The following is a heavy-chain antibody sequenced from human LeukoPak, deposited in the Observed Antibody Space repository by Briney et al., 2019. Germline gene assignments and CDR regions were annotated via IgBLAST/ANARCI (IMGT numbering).Heavy chain of an antibody. Sequence: SETLSLTCTVSGGSFSGHYWNWIRQPPGKGLEWIGYIYYSGSTNYNPSLKSRVTTSVDTSKNQLSLKLSSVTAADTAVYYCARVIGYCSSTSCFGYFDYWGQGTLVTVSS. D-gene: IGHD2-2*01. CDR2: IYYSGST. CDR3: ARVIGYCSSTSCFGYFDY. CDR1: GGSFSGHY. V-gene: IGHV4-59*08. J-gene: IGHJ4*02.